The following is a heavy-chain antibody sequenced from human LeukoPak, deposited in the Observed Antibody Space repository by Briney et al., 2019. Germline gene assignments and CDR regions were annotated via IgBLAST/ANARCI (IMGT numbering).Heavy chain of an antibody. Sequence: SETLSLTCTVSGGSISSYYWSWIRQPPGKGLEWIGYIFYNGRSEYNPSLKSRVTISVDTSKNQFSLKLSSVTAADTAVYYCARFGYDFWSGYNNFYYMDVWGKGTTVTVSS. J-gene: IGHJ6*03. CDR2: IFYNGRS. V-gene: IGHV4-59*01. D-gene: IGHD3-3*01. CDR3: ARFGYDFWSGYNNFYYMDV. CDR1: GGSISSYY.